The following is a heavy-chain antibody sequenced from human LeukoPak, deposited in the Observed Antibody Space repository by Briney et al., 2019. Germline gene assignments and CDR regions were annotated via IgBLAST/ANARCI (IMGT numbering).Heavy chain of an antibody. V-gene: IGHV1-46*01. J-gene: IGHJ6*02. D-gene: IGHD2-15*01. CDR1: GYTFTSYY. CDR3: AREVGYCSGGSCYSGYYYYYGMDV. CDR2: INPSGGST. Sequence: GASVKVSCKASGYTFTSYYMHWVRQAPGQGLEWMGIINPSGGSTSYAQKLQGRVTMTRDTSTSTVYMELSSLRSEDTAVYYCAREVGYCSGGSCYSGYYYYYGMDVWGQGTTVTVSS.